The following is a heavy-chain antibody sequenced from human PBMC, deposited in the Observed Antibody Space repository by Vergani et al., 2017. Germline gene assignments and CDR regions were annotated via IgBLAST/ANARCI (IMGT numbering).Heavy chain of an antibody. CDR3: AKDNVPGYYDSSGYCDY. J-gene: IGHJ4*02. CDR1: GFTFSNYA. CDR2: LSASDRRT. Sequence: VQLLESGGGLVQPGGSLRLSCAASGFTFSNYAMSWVRQAPGKGLEWVSTLSASDRRTHYADSVKGRFTISRDNSKNTMFLQMNNLRAEDTAVYYCAKDNVPGYYDSSGYCDYWGQGTLVTVSS. V-gene: IGHV3-23*01. D-gene: IGHD3-22*01.